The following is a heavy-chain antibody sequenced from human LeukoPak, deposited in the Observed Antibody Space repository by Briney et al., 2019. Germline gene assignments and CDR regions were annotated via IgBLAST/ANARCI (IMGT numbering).Heavy chain of an antibody. D-gene: IGHD3-9*01. CDR2: MNPNSGNT. J-gene: IGHJ3*02. CDR3: ARGSIFRIFRAFDI. V-gene: IGHV1-8*01. CDR1: GHTFTSYD. Sequence: GASVKVSCKASGHTFTSYDINWVRQATGQGLEWMGWMNPNSGNTGYAQKSQGRVTMTRNTSISTAYMELSSLRSEDTAVYYCARGSIFRIFRAFDIWGQGTMVTVSS.